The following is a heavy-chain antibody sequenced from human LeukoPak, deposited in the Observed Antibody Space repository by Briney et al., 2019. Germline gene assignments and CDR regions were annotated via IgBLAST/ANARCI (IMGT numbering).Heavy chain of an antibody. D-gene: IGHD6-13*01. CDR3: ASWYSSSWYYKY. V-gene: IGHV4-39*07. CDR2: IYYSGST. CDR1: GGSISSSSYY. Sequence: SETLSLTCTVSGGSISSSSYYWGWIRQPPGKGLEWIGSIYYSGSTYYNPSLKSRVTISVDTSKNQFSLKLSSVTAADTAVYYCASWYSSSWYYKYWGQGTLVTVPS. J-gene: IGHJ4*02.